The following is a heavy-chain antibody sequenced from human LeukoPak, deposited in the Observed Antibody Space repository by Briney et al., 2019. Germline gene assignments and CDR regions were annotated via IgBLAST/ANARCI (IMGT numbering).Heavy chain of an antibody. CDR1: GFTFSNCE. D-gene: IGHD6-19*01. J-gene: IGHJ4*02. CDR2: ISSSGSAI. Sequence: GGSLRLSCAASGFTFSNCEMNWVRQAPGKGLEWVSYISSSGSAIYYADSVKGRFTISRDNAKNSLYLQMNSLRAEDTAVYYCASSWLVHGYWGQGTLVTVSS. CDR3: ASSWLVHGY. V-gene: IGHV3-48*03.